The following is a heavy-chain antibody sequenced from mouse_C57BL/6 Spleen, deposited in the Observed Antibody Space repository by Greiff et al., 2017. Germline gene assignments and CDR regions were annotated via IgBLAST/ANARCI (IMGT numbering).Heavy chain of an antibody. CDR2: ISSGGSYT. CDR3: ASGTFDY. D-gene: IGHD4-1*01. J-gene: IGHJ2*01. Sequence: EVMLVESGGDLVKPGGSLKLSCAASGFTFSSYGMSWVRQTPDKRLEWVATISSGGSYTYYPDSVKGRFTISRDNAKNTLYLQMSSLKSEDTAMYYCASGTFDYWGQGTTLTVSS. V-gene: IGHV5-6*01. CDR1: GFTFSSYG.